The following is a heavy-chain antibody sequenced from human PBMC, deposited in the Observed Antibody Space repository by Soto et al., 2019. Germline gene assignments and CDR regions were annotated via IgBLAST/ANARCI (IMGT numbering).Heavy chain of an antibody. J-gene: IGHJ6*01. Sequence: GASVKVSCKASGYTFTNYAVHWVRQAPGQRLEWMGWIHAGNGNTKYSQKFQGRVTIIRDTSASTAYMELSSLRSEDTAVYYCARAGMTLYYSYDMDVWGPATPVTVSS. CDR1: GYTFTNYA. V-gene: IGHV1-3*01. CDR3: ARAGMTLYYSYDMDV. CDR2: IHAGNGNT.